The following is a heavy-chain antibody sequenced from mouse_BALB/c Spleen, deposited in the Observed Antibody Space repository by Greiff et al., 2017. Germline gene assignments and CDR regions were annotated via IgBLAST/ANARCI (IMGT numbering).Heavy chain of an antibody. CDR2: INPYNDGT. D-gene: IGHD3-2*01. V-gene: IGHV1-14*01. Sequence: EVQLQQSGPELVKPGASVKMSCKASGYTFTSYVMHWVKQKPGQGLEWIGYINPYNDGTKYNEKFKGKATLTSDKSSSTAYMELSSLTSEDSAVYYCARGRTARAFYAMDYWGQGTSVTVSS. CDR3: ARGRTARAFYAMDY. CDR1: GYTFTSYV. J-gene: IGHJ4*01.